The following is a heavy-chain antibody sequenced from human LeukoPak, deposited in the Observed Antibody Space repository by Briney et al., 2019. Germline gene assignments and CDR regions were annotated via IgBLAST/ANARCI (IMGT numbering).Heavy chain of an antibody. V-gene: IGHV3-48*03. CDR2: ISSSGSTI. CDR1: GFTFSSYE. Sequence: PGGSLRLSCAASGFTFSSYEMNWVRQAPGKGLGWVSYISSSGSTIYYADSVKGRFTISRDNAKNPLYLQMNSLRAEDTAVYYCARVRYCSGGSCYPNFDYWGQGTLATVSS. J-gene: IGHJ4*02. D-gene: IGHD2-15*01. CDR3: ARVRYCSGGSCYPNFDY.